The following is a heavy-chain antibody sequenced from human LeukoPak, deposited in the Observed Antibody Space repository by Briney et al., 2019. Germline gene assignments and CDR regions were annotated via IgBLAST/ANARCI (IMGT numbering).Heavy chain of an antibody. D-gene: IGHD3-22*01. J-gene: IGHJ1*01. CDR1: GYTFTGYY. CDR2: INPNSGGT. V-gene: IGHV1-2*06. CDR3: ATPTYYYDSSGYQH. Sequence: ASVKVSCXASGYTFTGYYMHWVRQAPGQGLEWMGRINPNSGGTNYAQKFQGRVTMTRDTSTSTAYMELSRLRSDDTAVYYCATPTYYYDSSGYQHWGQGTLVTVSS.